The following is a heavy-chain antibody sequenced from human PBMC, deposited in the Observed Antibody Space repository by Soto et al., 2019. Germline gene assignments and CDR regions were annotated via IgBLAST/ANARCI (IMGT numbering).Heavy chain of an antibody. CDR3: ARGPYGGNSD. Sequence: QVQLVQSGAEVKKPGASVKVSCKASGYTFTTYDINWVRQATGQGPEWMGWVNPKTGNTGYAQKFQGRVTMTSDTSISTAYMDLSSLRSEDTAVYYCARGPYGGNSDWGQGTLVTVSS. J-gene: IGHJ4*02. CDR2: VNPKTGNT. V-gene: IGHV1-8*01. D-gene: IGHD4-17*01. CDR1: GYTFTTYD.